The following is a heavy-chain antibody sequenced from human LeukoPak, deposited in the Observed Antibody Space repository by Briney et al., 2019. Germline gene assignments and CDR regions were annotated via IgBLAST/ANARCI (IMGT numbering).Heavy chain of an antibody. J-gene: IGHJ6*03. D-gene: IGHD6-13*01. Sequence: SVKVSCKASGGIFRSYSISWVRQAPGQGLEWLGGIIPIFGTANYAQKFQGRLTITAGESTSTAYMELSSLRSEDTAVYYCATQGPAGTTYYNYYMDVWGKGTTVTVSS. CDR3: ATQGPAGTTYYNYYMDV. CDR1: GGIFRSYS. V-gene: IGHV1-69*13. CDR2: IIPIFGTA.